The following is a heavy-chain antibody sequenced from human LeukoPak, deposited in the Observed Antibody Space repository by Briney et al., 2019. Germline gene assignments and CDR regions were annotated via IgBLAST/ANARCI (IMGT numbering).Heavy chain of an antibody. CDR3: ARSGSHDY. J-gene: IGHJ4*02. CDR1: GFTFSGYG. V-gene: IGHV3-21*05. D-gene: IGHD1-26*01. Sequence: GGSLRLSCAASGFTFSGYGMHWVRQAPGKGLEWVSYISSSSSYTNYADSVKGRFTISRDNAKNSLYLQMNSLRADDTAVYYCARSGSHDYWGQGTLVTVSS. CDR2: ISSSSSYT.